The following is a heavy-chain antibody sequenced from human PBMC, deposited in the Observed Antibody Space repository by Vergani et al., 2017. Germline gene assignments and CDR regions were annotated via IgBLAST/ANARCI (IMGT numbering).Heavy chain of an antibody. Sequence: QVQLVESGGGVVQPGGSLRLSCAASGFTFSDYYMSWIRQAPGKGLEWVSYISSSGSTIYYADSVKGRFTISRDTSKKTLSLQMRSLRADDTAVYYCAKDGRENSDYGYFDYWGQGTLVTVSS. CDR2: ISSSGSTI. J-gene: IGHJ4*02. CDR1: GFTFSDYY. V-gene: IGHV3-11*04. CDR3: AKDGRENSDYGYFDY. D-gene: IGHD4-17*01.